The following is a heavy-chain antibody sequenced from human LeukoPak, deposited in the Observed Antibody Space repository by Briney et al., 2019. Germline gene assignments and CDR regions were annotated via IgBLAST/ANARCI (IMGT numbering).Heavy chain of an antibody. D-gene: IGHD3-3*01. CDR1: GYTFTSYG. Sequence: GASVKVSCKASGYTFTSYGISWVRQAPGQGLEWMRWISAYNGNTNYAQKLQGRVTMTTDTSTSTAYMELRSLRSDDTAVYYCARELNDFWSGYKPKYNWFDPWGQGTLVTVSS. V-gene: IGHV1-18*01. CDR3: ARELNDFWSGYKPKYNWFDP. J-gene: IGHJ5*02. CDR2: ISAYNGNT.